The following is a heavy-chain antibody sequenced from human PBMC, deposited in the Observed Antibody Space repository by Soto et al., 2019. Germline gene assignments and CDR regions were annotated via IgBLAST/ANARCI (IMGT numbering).Heavy chain of an antibody. CDR1: GFTFSDYG. D-gene: IGHD3-16*01. CDR3: ASEFGQYGNYRFDP. Sequence: QVQLVESGGGVVQPGRSLRLSCAASGFTFSDYGTHWVRQTPGKGLEWVALIWHDGNEKYYADSAKGRFTVSRDNSKNTLYLQMNSLRAEDTALYYCASEFGQYGNYRFDPWGQGTLVAVSS. CDR2: IWHDGNEK. J-gene: IGHJ5*02. V-gene: IGHV3-33*01.